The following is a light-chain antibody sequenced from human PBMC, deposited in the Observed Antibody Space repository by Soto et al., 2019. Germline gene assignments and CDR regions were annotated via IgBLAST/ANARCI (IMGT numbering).Light chain of an antibody. CDR2: EVD. J-gene: IGLJ1*01. Sequence: QAVVTQPPSASGSPGQSVTISCTGTSSDVGGYNYVSWYQQHPGKGPKLLIYEVDKRPSGVPDRFSGSKSGNTASLTVSGLQAEDEADYYCSSYAGTTGVFGTGTKVTVL. V-gene: IGLV2-8*01. CDR3: SSYAGTTGV. CDR1: SSDVGGYNY.